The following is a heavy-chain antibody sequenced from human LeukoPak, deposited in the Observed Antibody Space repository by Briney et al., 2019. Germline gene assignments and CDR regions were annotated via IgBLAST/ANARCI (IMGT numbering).Heavy chain of an antibody. J-gene: IGHJ4*02. D-gene: IGHD2-8*01. Sequence: SQTLSLTCAISGDSVDSTTAAWNWIRQSPSRGLEWLGRTYYRSKWYRDYPVSVKSRVSINPDTSKNQFSLKLRSVTAADTAVYYCARGRLYVCSFAFDYWGQGTLVTVSS. V-gene: IGHV6-1*01. CDR1: GDSVDSTTAA. CDR2: TYYRSKWYR. CDR3: ARGRLYVCSFAFDY.